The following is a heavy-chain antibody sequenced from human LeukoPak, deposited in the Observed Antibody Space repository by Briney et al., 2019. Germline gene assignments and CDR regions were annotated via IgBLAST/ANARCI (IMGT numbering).Heavy chain of an antibody. D-gene: IGHD6-13*01. CDR3: ARGLAAAGTGFDY. J-gene: IGHJ4*02. V-gene: IGHV1-8*03. CDR2: MNPNSGNT. CDR1: GYTFTSYD. Sequence: GASVKVSCKASGYTFTSYDINWVRQATGQGLEWMGWMNPNSGNTGYAQKFQGRVTITRNTSISTAYMELSSLGSEDTAVYYCARGLAAAGTGFDYWGQGTLVTVSS.